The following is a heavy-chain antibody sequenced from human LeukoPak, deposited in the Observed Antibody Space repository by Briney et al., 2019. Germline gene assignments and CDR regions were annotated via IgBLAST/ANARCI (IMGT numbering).Heavy chain of an antibody. CDR3: ARIHEHRSGLDL. D-gene: IGHD3-3*01. CDR1: GYSFTGHY. V-gene: IGHV1-2*02. J-gene: IGHJ5*02. Sequence: ASVKVSCKATGYSFTGHYMHWVRQAPGQGLEWMGWINPNSGATSYARKFQGRVTMTRDTSINTAFMQLSRLISEDTAVYFCARIHEHRSGLDLWGQGTLVTVSS. CDR2: INPNSGAT.